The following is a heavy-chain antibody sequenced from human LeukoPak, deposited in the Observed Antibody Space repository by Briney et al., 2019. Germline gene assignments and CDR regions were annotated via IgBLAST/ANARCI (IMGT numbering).Heavy chain of an antibody. D-gene: IGHD3-22*01. V-gene: IGHV1-2*02. J-gene: IGHJ5*02. Sequence: ASVKVSCKASGYTFTGYYMHWVRQAPGQGLEWMGWINPNSGGTNYAQKFQGRVTMTRDTSISTAYMELSSLRSDDTAVYYCAKLSHHYDRSGYYYDWFDPWGQGTLVTVSS. CDR2: INPNSGGT. CDR1: GYTFTGYY. CDR3: AKLSHHYDRSGYYYDWFDP.